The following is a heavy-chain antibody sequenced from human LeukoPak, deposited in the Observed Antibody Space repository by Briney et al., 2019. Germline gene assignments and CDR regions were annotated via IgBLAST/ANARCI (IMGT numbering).Heavy chain of an antibody. V-gene: IGHV3-7*03. J-gene: IGHJ3*01. CDR1: GLALSSYW. Sequence: GGPLRLPCAPSGLALSSYWMLWVRQVPGKGREGVAIINPDGCTKSHVDSVTGRFTISRDNARNSLYLYMNSLRDDDTAVYYCARDPGGGSYDLWGQGTMVTVSS. CDR2: INPDGCTK. CDR3: ARDPGGGSYDL. D-gene: IGHD3-10*01.